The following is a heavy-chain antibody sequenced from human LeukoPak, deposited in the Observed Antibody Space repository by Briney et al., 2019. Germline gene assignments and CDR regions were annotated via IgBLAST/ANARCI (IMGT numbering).Heavy chain of an antibody. CDR1: GGSISRTGNY. V-gene: IGHV4-39*01. Sequence: PSETLSLTCTVSGGSISRTGNYWGWIRQPPGQGLEWIVSGYDGGNTYYHPYHQHRLAIAVATSTNQFPLKLSPVTTSDTAVYYCASTSGTNYFYAYWGQGTLVTVSS. CDR3: ASTSGTNYFYAY. J-gene: IGHJ4*02. D-gene: IGHD1-26*01. CDR2: GYDGGNT.